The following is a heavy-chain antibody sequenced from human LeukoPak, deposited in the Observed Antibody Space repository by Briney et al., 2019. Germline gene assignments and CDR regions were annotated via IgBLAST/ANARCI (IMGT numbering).Heavy chain of an antibody. CDR3: ARGGYSYGYFDY. V-gene: IGHV4-34*01. CDR1: GGSFSGYY. CDR2: INHSGST. D-gene: IGHD5-18*01. J-gene: IGHJ4*02. Sequence: SETLSLTCAVYGGSFSGYYWSWIRQPPGKGLEWIGEINHSGSTNYNPSLKSRVTISVDTSKNQFSLKLSSVTAADTAVYYCARGGYSYGYFDYWGQGTLVTVSS.